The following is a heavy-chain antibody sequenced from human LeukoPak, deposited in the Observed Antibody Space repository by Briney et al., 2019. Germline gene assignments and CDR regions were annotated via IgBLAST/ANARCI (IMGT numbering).Heavy chain of an antibody. J-gene: IGHJ6*02. V-gene: IGHV1-69*04. D-gene: IGHD3-10*01. Sequence: ASVKVSCKASGGTFSSYAISWVRQAPGQGLEWMGRIIPILGIANYAQKFQGRVTITADKSTSTAYMELSSLRSEDTAVYYRARGSITMVRGATAYYYGMDVWGQGTTVTVSS. CDR1: GGTFSSYA. CDR3: ARGSITMVRGATAYYYGMDV. CDR2: IIPILGIA.